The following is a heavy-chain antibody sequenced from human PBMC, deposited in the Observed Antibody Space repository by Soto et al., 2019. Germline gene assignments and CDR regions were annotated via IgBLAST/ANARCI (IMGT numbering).Heavy chain of an antibody. J-gene: IGHJ6*02. Sequence: QVQLVQSGAEVKKPGASVKVSCKASGYTFTTYDISWVRQAPGQGLEWMGRISTYNGNTNYPQSLQGRLTMTTDTSTTTAYMELRSLRSDDTAVYYCARDPCLFLMVNAPNLYGMDVWGQGTTVTVSS. CDR3: ARDPCLFLMVNAPNLYGMDV. D-gene: IGHD2-8*01. CDR2: ISTYNGNT. CDR1: GYTFTTYD. V-gene: IGHV1-18*01.